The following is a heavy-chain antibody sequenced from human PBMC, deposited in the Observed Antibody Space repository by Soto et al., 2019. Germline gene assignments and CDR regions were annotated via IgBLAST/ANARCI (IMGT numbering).Heavy chain of an antibody. CDR1: GGSVSSGGNY. CDR3: ARGLSSPSAAGV. V-gene: IGHV4-39*01. J-gene: IGHJ4*02. CDR2: VHDTGTT. D-gene: IGHD6-6*01. Sequence: QLQLQESGPGLVKPSETLSLTCAVSGGSVSSGGNYWGWIRQSPGKGLEWIGSVHDTGTTHYNPPLTSRVTISVDTSKNQFSLTVNSVTAADTAVYYCARGLSSPSAAGVWGQGTLVTVSS.